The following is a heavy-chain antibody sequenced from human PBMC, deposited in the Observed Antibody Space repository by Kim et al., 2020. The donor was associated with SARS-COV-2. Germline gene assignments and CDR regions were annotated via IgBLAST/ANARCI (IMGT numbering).Heavy chain of an antibody. CDR3: SRGFWSGRYYDDYMDV. CDR1: GGSISNYY. Sequence: SETLSLTCTVSGGSISNYYWSWIRQPPGKGLEWIGYIYYSGSTNYNPSLKSRVTISVDTPKNQLSLKLRSVTAADTAVYYFSRGFWSGRYYDDYMDVLG. V-gene: IGHV4-59*01. CDR2: IYYSGST. J-gene: IGHJ6*03. D-gene: IGHD3-3*01.